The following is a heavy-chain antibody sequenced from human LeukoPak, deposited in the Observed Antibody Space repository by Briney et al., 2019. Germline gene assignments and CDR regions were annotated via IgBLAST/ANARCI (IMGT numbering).Heavy chain of an antibody. Sequence: PSETLSLTCTVSGGSISSSDYYWAWIRQPPGKGLEWIGYIYYSGSTYYNPSLKSRVTISVDTSKNQFSLKLSSVTAADTAVYYCARDSGQYCSGGSCYSGRLFDPWGQGTLVTVSS. CDR1: GGSISSSDYY. V-gene: IGHV4-31*03. CDR2: IYYSGST. D-gene: IGHD2-15*01. CDR3: ARDSGQYCSGGSCYSGRLFDP. J-gene: IGHJ5*02.